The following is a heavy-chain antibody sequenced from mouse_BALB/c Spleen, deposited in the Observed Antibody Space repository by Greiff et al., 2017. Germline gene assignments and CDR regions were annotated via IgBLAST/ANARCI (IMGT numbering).Heavy chain of an antibody. D-gene: IGHD1-1*01. CDR1: GFSLTSYG. CDR3: ARAGYYYGSSIYYYAMDY. J-gene: IGHJ4*01. V-gene: IGHV2-9*02. Sequence: VQLQQSGPGLVAPSQSLSITCTVSGFSLTSYGVHWVRQPPGKGLEWLGVIWAGGSTNYNSALMSRLSISKDNSKSQVFLKMNSLQTDDTAMYYCARAGYYYGSSIYYYAMDYWGQGTSVTVSS. CDR2: IWAGGST.